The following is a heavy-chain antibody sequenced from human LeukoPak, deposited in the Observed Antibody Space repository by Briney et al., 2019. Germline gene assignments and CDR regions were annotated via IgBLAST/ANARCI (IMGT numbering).Heavy chain of an antibody. CDR2: IGTAGDT. Sequence: GGSLRLSCAASGFTFSSYDMHWVRQATGKGLEWVSAIGTAGDTYYPGSVKGRFTISRENAKNSLYLQMNSLRAGDTAVYYCARDLRVVVPAAINYYGMDVWGQGTTVTVSS. CDR1: GFTFSSYD. CDR3: ARDLRVVVPAAINYYGMDV. D-gene: IGHD2-2*02. V-gene: IGHV3-13*01. J-gene: IGHJ6*02.